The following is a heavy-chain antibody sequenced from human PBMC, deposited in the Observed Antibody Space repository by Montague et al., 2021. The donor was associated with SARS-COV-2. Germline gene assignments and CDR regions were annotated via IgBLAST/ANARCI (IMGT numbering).Heavy chain of an antibody. D-gene: IGHD1-26*01. Sequence: SETLSLTCTVSGDSFNTYYWSWVRQPPGKGLEWIGYISYSGSTNYNPSLKSRVTISLDTSNSQFSLTLTSMTAADTAVYYCARGGGSFDVDLAYWGQGALVAVSP. CDR2: ISYSGST. CDR1: GDSFNTYY. CDR3: ARGGGSFDVDLAY. J-gene: IGHJ4*02. V-gene: IGHV4-59*13.